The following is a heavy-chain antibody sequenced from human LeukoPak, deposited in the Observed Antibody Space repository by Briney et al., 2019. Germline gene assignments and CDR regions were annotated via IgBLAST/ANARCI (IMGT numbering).Heavy chain of an antibody. Sequence: GGSLRLSCAASGFTFDKYGMHWVRQVPGEGLEWVAGISWDSVHIGYADSVKGRFTISRDNSKNTLYLQMNSLRAEDTAVYYCARDQYYYGSGSEYYFDYWGQGTLVTVSS. CDR1: GFTFDKYG. CDR3: ARDQYYYGSGSEYYFDY. CDR2: ISWDSVHI. J-gene: IGHJ4*02. D-gene: IGHD3-10*01. V-gene: IGHV3-9*01.